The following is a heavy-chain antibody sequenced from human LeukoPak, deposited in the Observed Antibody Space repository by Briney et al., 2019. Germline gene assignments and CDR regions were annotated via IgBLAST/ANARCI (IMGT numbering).Heavy chain of an antibody. D-gene: IGHD6-19*01. J-gene: IGHJ4*02. CDR3: ASIVWFGDIIAVAGDFDY. CDR2: ISGWNGDT. CDR1: GYNFIYYD. Sequence: ASVKLSCKASGYNFIYYDVNWVRLAPGQGLEWMGRISGWNGDTNYAQKFQGRVTITADKSTSTAYMELSSLRSEDTAVYYCASIVWFGDIIAVAGDFDYWGQGTLVTVSS. V-gene: IGHV1-18*01.